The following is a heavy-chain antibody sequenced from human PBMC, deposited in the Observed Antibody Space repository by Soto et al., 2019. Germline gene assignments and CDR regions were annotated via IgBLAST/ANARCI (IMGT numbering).Heavy chain of an antibody. CDR2: ISSNGGST. Sequence: GGSLRLSCAASGFTFSSYAMLLVRQAPGKGLEYVSAISSNGGSTYYANSVKGRFTISRDNSKNTLYLQMGSLRAEDMAVYYCARESGDAYYYYMDVWGKGT. CDR1: GFTFSSYA. V-gene: IGHV3-64*01. CDR3: ARESGDAYYYYMDV. D-gene: IGHD3-10*01. J-gene: IGHJ6*03.